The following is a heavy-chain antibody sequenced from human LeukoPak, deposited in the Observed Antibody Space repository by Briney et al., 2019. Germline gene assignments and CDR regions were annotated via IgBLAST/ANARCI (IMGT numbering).Heavy chain of an antibody. D-gene: IGHD5-18*01. CDR3: ARDLRVDTAMIL. CDR1: GYTFTSYY. V-gene: IGHV1-46*01. J-gene: IGHJ4*02. Sequence: ASVNVSCKASGYTFTSYYMHWVRQAPGQGLEWMGIINPSGGSTSYAQKFQGRVTITADESTSTAYMELSSLRSEDTAVYYCARDLRVDTAMILWGQGTLVTVSS. CDR2: INPSGGST.